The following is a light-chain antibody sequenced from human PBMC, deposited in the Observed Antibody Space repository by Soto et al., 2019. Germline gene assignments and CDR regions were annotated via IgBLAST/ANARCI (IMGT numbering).Light chain of an antibody. CDR3: QTWGTDIVV. J-gene: IGLJ2*01. CDR1: SGHSTYA. V-gene: IGLV4-69*01. Sequence: QSVLTQSPSASASLGASVKLTCTLSSGHSTYAIAWHQQQPEKGPRYLMKLNSDGRHYKGDGISDRFSGSSSGAERYLTISGLQSEDEADYYCQTWGTDIVVFGGGTKLTVL. CDR2: LNSDGRH.